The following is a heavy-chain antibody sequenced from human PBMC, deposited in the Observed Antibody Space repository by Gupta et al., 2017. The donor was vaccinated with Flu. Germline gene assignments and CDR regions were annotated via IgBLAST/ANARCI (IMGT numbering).Heavy chain of an antibody. CDR1: GSSFSAYS. D-gene: IGHD2-15*01. J-gene: IGHJ4*02. Sequence: EVQLVESGGGLVKPGGSLRLSCAASGSSFSAYSMSWVRQAPGKGLEWVSFISATSSNIYYSDSLKGRLTISRDNAKNSLFLQMDSLRGEDTAVYYWARVFSGFDYWGQGALVTVSS. CDR3: ARVFSGFDY. V-gene: IGHV3-21*01. CDR2: ISATSSNI.